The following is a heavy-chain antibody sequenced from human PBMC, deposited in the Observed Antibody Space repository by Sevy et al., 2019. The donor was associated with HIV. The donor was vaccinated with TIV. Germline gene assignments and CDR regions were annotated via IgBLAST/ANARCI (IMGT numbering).Heavy chain of an antibody. Sequence: ASVKVSCKASGYTFTSYGISWVRQAPGQGLEWMGWISAYNGNTNYAQKLQGRVTMTTDTSTSTAYMELRSLRSDDTAVYYCARVSAKVRGVTHNWFDPWGQGTLVTVSS. J-gene: IGHJ5*02. CDR3: ARVSAKVRGVTHNWFDP. V-gene: IGHV1-18*01. D-gene: IGHD3-10*01. CDR1: GYTFTSYG. CDR2: ISAYNGNT.